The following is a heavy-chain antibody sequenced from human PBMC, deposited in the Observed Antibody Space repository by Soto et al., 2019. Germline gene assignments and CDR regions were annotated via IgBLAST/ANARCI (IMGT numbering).Heavy chain of an antibody. CDR1: GYTFTDYY. Sequence: ASVKVSCKVSGYTFTDYYMHWVQQAPGKGLEWMGLVDPEDGETIYAEKFQGRVTITADTSTDTAYMELSSLRSEDTAVYYCATESRIAVAGTVLYYYGMDVWG. CDR3: ATESRIAVAGTVLYYYGMDV. V-gene: IGHV1-69-2*01. CDR2: VDPEDGET. D-gene: IGHD6-19*01. J-gene: IGHJ6*02.